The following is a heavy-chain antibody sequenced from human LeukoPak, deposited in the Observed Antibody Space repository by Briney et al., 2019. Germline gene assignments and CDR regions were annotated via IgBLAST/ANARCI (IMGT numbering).Heavy chain of an antibody. Sequence: KASETLSLTCAVYGGSFSGYYWSWIRQPPGKGLEWIGEINHSGSTNYNPSLKSRVTISVDTSKNQFSLKLSSVTAADTAAYYCARGPGVQLWLVTYFDLWGRGTLVTVSS. CDR2: INHSGST. D-gene: IGHD5-18*01. V-gene: IGHV4-34*01. J-gene: IGHJ2*01. CDR3: ARGPGVQLWLVTYFDL. CDR1: GGSFSGYY.